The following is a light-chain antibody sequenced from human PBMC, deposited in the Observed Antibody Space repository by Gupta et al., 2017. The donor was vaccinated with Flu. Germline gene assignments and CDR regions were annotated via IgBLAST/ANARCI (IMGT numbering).Light chain of an antibody. V-gene: IGLV3-21*02. CDR2: NDV. Sequence: GDNIGRKSVHWYQQRPGQAPVLVVYNDVDRPSGIPERFSGSNSGNTATLTLSRVEAGDEADYYCQVWDGSRDHVVFGGGTKLSVL. CDR3: QVWDGSRDHVV. J-gene: IGLJ2*01. CDR1: NIGRKS.